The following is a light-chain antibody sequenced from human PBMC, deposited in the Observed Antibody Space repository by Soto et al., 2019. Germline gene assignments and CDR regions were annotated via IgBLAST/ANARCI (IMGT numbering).Light chain of an antibody. V-gene: IGLV2-14*02. CDR3: SAYRSSTPYV. CDR2: KGT. J-gene: IGLJ1*01. CDR1: SSDVGAYNS. Sequence: LAQPTSVSGSPGQSITISCTGTSSDVGAYNSVSWYQQHPHRAPQVIIYKGTQRPSGVSNRFSGSTSGNAASLTISALQADDEADYYCSAYRSSTPYVFGTGTKVTVL.